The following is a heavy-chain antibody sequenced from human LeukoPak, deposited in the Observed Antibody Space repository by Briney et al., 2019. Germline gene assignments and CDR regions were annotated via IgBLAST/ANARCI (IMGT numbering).Heavy chain of an antibody. Sequence: GGSLRLSCATSGFIFSHHGMNWVRQAPGKGLEWVSGIRADAVTTYYADSVRGRFTISRDNSKNTLYLQMNSLRAEDAAVYFCAKAPVTSCRGAYCYPFDSWGQGTLVTVSS. V-gene: IGHV3-23*01. J-gene: IGHJ4*02. D-gene: IGHD2-21*01. CDR1: GFIFSHHG. CDR2: IRADAVTT. CDR3: AKAPVTSCRGAYCYPFDS.